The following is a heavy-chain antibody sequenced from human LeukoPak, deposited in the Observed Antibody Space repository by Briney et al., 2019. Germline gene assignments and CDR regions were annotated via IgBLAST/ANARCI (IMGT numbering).Heavy chain of an antibody. CDR2: MYYSGST. V-gene: IGHV4-39*07. CDR3: ARGHYDILTGYSYYYMDV. J-gene: IGHJ6*03. Sequence: SETLSLTCNVSGGSISSNEYYWGWIRQPPGKGLEWIANMYYSGSTSYNPSLKSRVTISVDTSKNQLSLKLSSVTAADTAVYYCARGHYDILTGYSYYYMDVWGKGTTVTISS. D-gene: IGHD3-9*01. CDR1: GGSISSNEYY.